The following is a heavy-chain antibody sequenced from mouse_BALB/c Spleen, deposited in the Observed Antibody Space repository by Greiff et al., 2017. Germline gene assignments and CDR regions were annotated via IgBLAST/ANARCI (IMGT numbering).Heavy chain of an antibody. D-gene: IGHD1-1*01. J-gene: IGHJ2*01. Sequence: VQLQQSGAELVRPGTSVKVSCKASGYAFTNYLIEWVKQRPGQGLEWIGVINPGSGGTNYNEKFKGKATLTADKSSSTAYMQLSSLTSDDSAVYFCARGYYYGSSQGNYFDYWGQGTTLTVSS. V-gene: IGHV1-54*01. CDR2: INPGSGGT. CDR1: GYAFTNYL. CDR3: ARGYYYGSSQGNYFDY.